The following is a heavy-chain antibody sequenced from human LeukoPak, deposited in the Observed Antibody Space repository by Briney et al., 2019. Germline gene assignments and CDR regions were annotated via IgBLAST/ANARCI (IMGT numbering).Heavy chain of an antibody. CDR1: GYTFSSYG. CDR3: ARSSLGTITAGPFDY. V-gene: IGHV1-18*01. Sequence: GASVKVSRKASGYTFSSYGIAWVRQAPGQGLEWMGWISGYTGNTNYAQKLQGRVSMTTDTSTTTAYMELRSLTSDDTALYYCARSSLGTITAGPFDYWGQGTLVTVSS. D-gene: IGHD5-12*01. CDR2: ISGYTGNT. J-gene: IGHJ4*02.